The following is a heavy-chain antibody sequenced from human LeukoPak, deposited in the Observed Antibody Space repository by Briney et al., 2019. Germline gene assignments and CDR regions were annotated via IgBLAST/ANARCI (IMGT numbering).Heavy chain of an antibody. CDR2: ISYDGSSK. D-gene: IGHD2-2*01. V-gene: IGHV3-30-3*01. CDR3: ARGYCSSASCYFDF. Sequence: VGSLRLSCAASAFTFSSYAMYWVRQAPGKGLDWGAVISYDGSSKYYTDSVQGRFTISRDNSKNTLYLQMNSLRPEDTAVYYCARGYCSSASCYFDFWGQRTLVTVSS. J-gene: IGHJ4*02. CDR1: AFTFSSYA.